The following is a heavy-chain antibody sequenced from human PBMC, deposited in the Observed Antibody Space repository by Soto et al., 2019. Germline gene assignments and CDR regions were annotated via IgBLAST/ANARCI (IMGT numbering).Heavy chain of an antibody. V-gene: IGHV3-30*18. CDR2: VCHDGRKT. CDR3: AKGGRQWLVTSDFNY. J-gene: IGHJ4*02. CDR1: GFTFSDYA. D-gene: IGHD6-19*01. Sequence: VQLVESGGGVVQPGRSLRLSCAASGFTFSDYAMHWVRQAPGKGLEWVAVVCHDGRKTHYADSGKGRFTISRDSSKNTVSLEMTSLRAEDMAVYYCAKGGRQWLVTSDFNYWGQGALVTVSS.